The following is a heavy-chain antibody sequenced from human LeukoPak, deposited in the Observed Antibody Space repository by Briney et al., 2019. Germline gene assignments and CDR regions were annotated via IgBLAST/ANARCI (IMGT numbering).Heavy chain of an antibody. CDR3: ATYRGDCFDY. J-gene: IGHJ4*02. D-gene: IGHD2-21*02. CDR2: IYYSGST. Sequence: SETLSLTCTVSGGSISGSSYYWGWIRQPPGKGLEWIGSIYYSGSTNYNPSLKSRVTISVDTSKNQFSLKLSSVTAADTAVYYCATYRGDCFDYWGQGTLVTVSS. CDR1: GGSISGSSYY. V-gene: IGHV4-39*07.